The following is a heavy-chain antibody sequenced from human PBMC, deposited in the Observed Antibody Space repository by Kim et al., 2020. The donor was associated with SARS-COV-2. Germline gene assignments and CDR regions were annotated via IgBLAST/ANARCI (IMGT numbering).Heavy chain of an antibody. CDR2: INRSGST. V-gene: IGHV4-34*01. J-gene: IGHJ6*02. CDR1: GGSFSGYY. D-gene: IGHD3-3*01. Sequence: SETLSLTCAVYGGSFSGYYWSWIRQPPGKGLEWIGEINRSGSTHYNPSLKSRVTISVDTSKNQFSLKLSSLTAADTAVYYCARGFPWSGGNGLDGWGQGT. CDR3: ARGFPWSGGNGLDG.